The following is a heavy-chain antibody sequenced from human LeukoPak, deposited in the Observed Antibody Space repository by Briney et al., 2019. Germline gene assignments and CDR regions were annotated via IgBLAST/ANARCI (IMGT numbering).Heavy chain of an antibody. CDR2: TRNKANSYTT. CDR3: ARVGDYGDYF. Sequence: GGSLRLSCAASGFTFSDHYMDWVRQAPGKGLEWVGRTRNKANSYTTEYAASVKGRFTISRDDSKNSLYLQMNSLKTEDTAVYYCARVGDYGDYFWGLGTLATVSS. J-gene: IGHJ4*02. CDR1: GFTFSDHY. D-gene: IGHD4-17*01. V-gene: IGHV3-72*01.